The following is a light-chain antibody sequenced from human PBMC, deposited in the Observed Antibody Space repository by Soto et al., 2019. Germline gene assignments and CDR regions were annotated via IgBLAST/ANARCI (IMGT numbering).Light chain of an antibody. CDR2: DAS. Sequence: DIQMPQSPSTLSASVGDSVTITCRARQSISSWLAWYQQKPGKAPKLLIFDASSLETGVPSRFSGSGSGTEFTLTISNLQPDDFATYYCQQYDSYSSGPFGQGTKVDIK. V-gene: IGKV1-5*01. J-gene: IGKJ1*01. CDR3: QQYDSYSSGP. CDR1: QSISSW.